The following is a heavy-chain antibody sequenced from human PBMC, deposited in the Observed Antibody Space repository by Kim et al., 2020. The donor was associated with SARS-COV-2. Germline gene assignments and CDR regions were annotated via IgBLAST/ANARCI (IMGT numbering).Heavy chain of an antibody. D-gene: IGHD2-15*01. Sequence: SETLSLTCTVPGGSISSYYWSWIRQPPGKGLEWIGYIYYSGSTNYNPYLKSRVTISVDTSKNQFSLQLSSVTAADTAVYYCARGTTEYCSGGTCYWFDPWGQGTLVTVSP. CDR2: IYYSGST. CDR3: ARGTTEYCSGGTCYWFDP. J-gene: IGHJ5*02. CDR1: GGSISSYY. V-gene: IGHV4-59*13.